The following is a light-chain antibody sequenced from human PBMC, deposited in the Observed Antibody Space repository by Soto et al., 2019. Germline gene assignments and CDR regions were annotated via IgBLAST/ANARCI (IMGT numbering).Light chain of an antibody. CDR3: SSYAGINNLV. CDR2: EVN. J-gene: IGLJ3*02. Sequence: QSALTQPPSASGSPGQSVTISCTGTSSDVGGYNSVSWYQQHPGKAPKLMTYEVNKRPSGVPDRFSGSKSGNTASLTVSGLQADAEADYYCSSYAGINNLVFGGGTKVTVL. V-gene: IGLV2-8*01. CDR1: SSDVGGYNS.